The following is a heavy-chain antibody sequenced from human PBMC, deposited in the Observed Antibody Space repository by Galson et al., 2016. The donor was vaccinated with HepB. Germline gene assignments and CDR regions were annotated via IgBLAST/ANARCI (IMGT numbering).Heavy chain of an antibody. D-gene: IGHD2-15*01. Sequence: SVKVSCKASGGTFSSYAIHWVRQAPGQGLEWMGRVIPTPKYAQKFQARVTFSADESTTTAYMELRSLRSEDTAIYYCALAVVASATLDYWGQGTLVTVSS. V-gene: IGHV1-69*11. J-gene: IGHJ4*02. CDR2: VIPTP. CDR1: GGTFSSYA. CDR3: ALAVVASATLDY.